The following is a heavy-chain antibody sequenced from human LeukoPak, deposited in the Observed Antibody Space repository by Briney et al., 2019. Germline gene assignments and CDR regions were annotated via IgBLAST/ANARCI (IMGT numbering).Heavy chain of an antibody. Sequence: SETLSLTCTVSGGSISSYYWSWIRQPPGKGLEWIGYIYYSGSTNYNPSLKSRVTISVDTSKNQFSLKLSSVTAADTAVYYCARGAIFGVATNALDIWGQGTMVTVSS. CDR1: GGSISSYY. CDR3: ARGAIFGVATNALDI. CDR2: IYYSGST. D-gene: IGHD3-3*01. V-gene: IGHV4-59*01. J-gene: IGHJ3*02.